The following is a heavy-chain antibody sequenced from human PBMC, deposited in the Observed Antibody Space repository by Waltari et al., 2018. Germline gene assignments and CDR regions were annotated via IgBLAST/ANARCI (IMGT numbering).Heavy chain of an antibody. CDR3: ARDMGIYTNYVTY. CDR2: INVDGSYI. Sequence: EVQLVEAGGDIVQPGGSLRLSCAASGFTFSDYWMHWVRQVPGKGLVWVSRINVDGSYISYSDSVKGRFTISRDNAKNSLYLQMNSLRADDTAIYYCARDMGIYTNYVTYWGQGTLVTVSS. V-gene: IGHV3-74*01. J-gene: IGHJ4*02. CDR1: GFTFSDYW. D-gene: IGHD3-16*01.